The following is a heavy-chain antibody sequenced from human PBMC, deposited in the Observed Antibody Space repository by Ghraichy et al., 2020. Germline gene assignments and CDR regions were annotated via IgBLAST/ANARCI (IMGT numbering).Heavy chain of an antibody. D-gene: IGHD5-18*01. CDR2: IYHSGST. J-gene: IGHJ4*02. V-gene: IGHV4-38-2*02. CDR1: GYSISSGYY. CDR3: AGSWIQLWLPYFDY. Sequence: SETLSLTCTVSGYSISSGYYWGWIRQPPGKGLEWIGSIYHSGSTYYNPSLKSRVTISVYTSKNQFSLKLSSVTAADTAVYYCAGSWIQLWLPYFDYWGQGTLVTVSS.